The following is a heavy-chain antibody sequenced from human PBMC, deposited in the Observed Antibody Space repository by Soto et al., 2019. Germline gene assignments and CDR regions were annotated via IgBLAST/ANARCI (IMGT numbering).Heavy chain of an antibody. CDR3: ARELHGGSYGMDV. J-gene: IGHJ6*02. Sequence: PGGSLRLSCAASGFTFSSYGMHWVRQAPGKGLEWVAVIWYDGSNKYYADSVKGRFTISRDNSKNTLYLQMNSLSAGDTAVYYCARELHGGSYGMDVWGQGTTVTVSS. CDR2: IWYDGSNK. CDR1: GFTFSSYG. V-gene: IGHV3-33*08.